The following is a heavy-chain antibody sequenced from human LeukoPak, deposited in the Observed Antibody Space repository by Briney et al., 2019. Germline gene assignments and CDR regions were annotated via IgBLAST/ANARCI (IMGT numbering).Heavy chain of an antibody. CDR3: AKNGDFCLEY. D-gene: IGHD3-16*01. CDR2: INDSGRK. Sequence: SGTLSLTCAVSGGSISRNTWWSWARPPPGKGLEWIAEINDSGRKNYNPSLKSRVTISVDKSKNQFSLQLASMTAADTAVYYCAKNGDFCLEYWGQGTLVTVSS. CDR1: GGSISRNTW. J-gene: IGHJ4*02. V-gene: IGHV4-4*02.